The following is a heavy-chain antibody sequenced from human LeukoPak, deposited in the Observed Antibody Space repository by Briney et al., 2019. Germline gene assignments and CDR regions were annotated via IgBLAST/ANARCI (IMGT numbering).Heavy chain of an antibody. J-gene: IGHJ4*02. Sequence: GGSLRLSCAASGFTFSSYAMSWVRQAPGKGLEWVSAISGSGGSTYYADSVKGRFTISRDNSKNTLYLQMNGLRAEDTAVYYCGAIVVVILDYWGQGTLVTVSS. V-gene: IGHV3-23*01. CDR3: GAIVVVILDY. CDR2: ISGSGGST. D-gene: IGHD3-22*01. CDR1: GFTFSSYA.